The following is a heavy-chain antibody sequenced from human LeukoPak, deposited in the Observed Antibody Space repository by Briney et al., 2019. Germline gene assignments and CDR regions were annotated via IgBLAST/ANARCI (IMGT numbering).Heavy chain of an antibody. D-gene: IGHD4-17*01. J-gene: IGHJ4*02. Sequence: GGSLRLSCAASGFTFSSHGMNWVRQAPGKGLEWVSGISPSGGITYYADSVKGRFTISRDNSKNTLYLQMNSLRAEDTAVYYCAKESLRNTVTTRSEADYWGQGTLVTVSS. CDR3: AKESLRNTVTTRSEADY. CDR1: GFTFSSHG. CDR2: ISPSGGIT. V-gene: IGHV3-23*01.